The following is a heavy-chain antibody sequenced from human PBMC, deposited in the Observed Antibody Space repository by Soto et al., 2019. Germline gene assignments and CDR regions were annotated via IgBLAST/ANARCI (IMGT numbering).Heavy chain of an antibody. Sequence: SETLSLTCAVYGGSFSGYYWSWIRQPPGKGLEWIGEINHSGSTNYNPSLKSRVTISVDTSKNQFSLELSSVTAADTAVYYCARGPATDGFDYWGQGTLVTVSS. V-gene: IGHV4-34*01. CDR2: INHSGST. CDR1: GGSFSGYY. CDR3: ARGPATDGFDY. D-gene: IGHD2-2*01. J-gene: IGHJ4*02.